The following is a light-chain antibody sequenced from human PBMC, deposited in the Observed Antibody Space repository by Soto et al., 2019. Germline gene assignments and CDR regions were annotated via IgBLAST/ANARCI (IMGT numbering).Light chain of an antibody. CDR3: ATVDRSLSVGV. CDR1: SSNIGNNY. Sequence: QSVLKQPPSVAAAPGHKVTISCSGSSSNIGNNYVFWYQQLPGTAPKLLIYDNDKRPSGIPDRFSGSKSGTSATLGITGLQTGDEGDYYCATVDRSLSVGVFGGGTKVTVL. V-gene: IGLV1-51*01. CDR2: DND. J-gene: IGLJ2*01.